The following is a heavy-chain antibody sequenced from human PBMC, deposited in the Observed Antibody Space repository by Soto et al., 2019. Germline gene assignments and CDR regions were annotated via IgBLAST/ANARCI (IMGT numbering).Heavy chain of an antibody. J-gene: IGHJ4*03. CDR3: VRSKLGDVFDI. CDR1: GDSITSPSSS. CDR2: IYQNGNT. D-gene: IGHD3-16*01. V-gene: IGHV4-30-2*01. Sequence: SETLSLTCIVSGDSITSPSSSWTWFRQPPRKSLDLIGYIYQNGNTYYNPSVKGRVTISVDRSKNQFSLSLQSVTAADTAVYFCVRSKLGDVFDIGGPGTLVTVSS.